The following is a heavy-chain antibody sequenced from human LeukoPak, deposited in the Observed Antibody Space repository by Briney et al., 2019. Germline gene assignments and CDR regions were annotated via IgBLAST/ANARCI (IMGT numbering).Heavy chain of an antibody. V-gene: IGHV3-23*01. J-gene: IGHJ4*02. CDR1: GFTVSSNY. D-gene: IGHD2-2*01. CDR2: ISGTGGST. Sequence: GGSLRLSCAASGFTVSSNYMSWVRQAPGKGLEWVSLISGTGGSTYHADSVKGRFTISRDNSKNTLYLQMNSLRAEDTAVYYCARGYCSSTSCWYFDYWGQGTLVTVSS. CDR3: ARGYCSSTSCWYFDY.